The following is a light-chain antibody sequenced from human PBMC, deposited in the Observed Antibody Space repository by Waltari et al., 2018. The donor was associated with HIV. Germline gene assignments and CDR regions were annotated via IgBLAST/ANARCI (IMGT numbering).Light chain of an antibody. Sequence: DIVMTQSPLSLPVTPGEPASISCRSSQSLLHSTGYSYLDWYLQKPGQSPQLLIYLVANRASGVPDRFSGSGSGTDFTLKISRVEAEDVGVYYCMQALQTPFTFGPGTKVDFK. CDR2: LVA. V-gene: IGKV2-28*01. CDR1: QSLLHSTGYSY. J-gene: IGKJ3*01. CDR3: MQALQTPFT.